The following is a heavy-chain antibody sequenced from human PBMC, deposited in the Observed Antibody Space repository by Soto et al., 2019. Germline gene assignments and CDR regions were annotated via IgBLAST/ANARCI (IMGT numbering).Heavy chain of an antibody. D-gene: IGHD6-19*01. CDR2: INHSGST. J-gene: IGHJ4*02. CDR1: GGSFSGFF. V-gene: IGHV4-34*02. Sequence: QVQLQQWGAGLLKPSETLSLTCAVHGGSFSGFFWTWIRQPPGKGLEWIGEINHSGSTNYNPSLKSRVTISVDTSENQFSLRLTPVTAADTAVYYCARGQWLPRGEYWGQGTLVTVSS. CDR3: ARGQWLPRGEY.